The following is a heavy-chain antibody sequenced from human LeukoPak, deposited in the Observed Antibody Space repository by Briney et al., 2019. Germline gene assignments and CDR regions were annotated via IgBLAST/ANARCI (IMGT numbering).Heavy chain of an antibody. Sequence: SETLSLTCTISDYSISSAYYWGWTRQPPGKGLEWIGNSYHSGSTYNNPSLKSRVTIPVDTSKNQFSLKLSSVTAADTAVYYCARGYYDILTGYYNYWGQGTLVTVSS. J-gene: IGHJ4*02. D-gene: IGHD3-9*01. V-gene: IGHV4-38-2*02. CDR1: DYSISSAYY. CDR2: SYHSGST. CDR3: ARGYYDILTGYYNY.